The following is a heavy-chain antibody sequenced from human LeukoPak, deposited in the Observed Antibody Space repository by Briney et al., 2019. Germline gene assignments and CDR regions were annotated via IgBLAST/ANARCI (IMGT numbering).Heavy chain of an antibody. J-gene: IGHJ4*02. Sequence: PGGSLRLSCAASGFTFSSYGMTWVSQAPGKGLEWVSSISSSSSYIYYADSVKGRFTISRDNAKNSLYLQMNSLRAEDTAVYYCARGSRNHYDGSGYYHYWGQGTLVTVSS. V-gene: IGHV3-21*01. CDR1: GFTFSSYG. CDR3: ARGSRNHYDGSGYYHY. D-gene: IGHD3-22*01. CDR2: ISSSSSYI.